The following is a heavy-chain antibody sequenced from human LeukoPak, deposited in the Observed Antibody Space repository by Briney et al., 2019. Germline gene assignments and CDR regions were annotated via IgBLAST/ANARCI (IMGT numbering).Heavy chain of an antibody. J-gene: IGHJ6*03. D-gene: IGHD6-13*01. CDR2: INTNTGNP. V-gene: IGHV7-4-1*02. CDR1: GYTFTSYA. CDR3: ARLFRVAAAADYYYMDV. Sequence: ASVKVSCKASGYTFTSYAMNWVRQAPGQGLEWMGWINTNTGNPTYAQGFTGRFVFSLDTSVSTAYLQISSLKAEDTAVYYCARLFRVAAAADYYYMDVWGKGTTVTVSS.